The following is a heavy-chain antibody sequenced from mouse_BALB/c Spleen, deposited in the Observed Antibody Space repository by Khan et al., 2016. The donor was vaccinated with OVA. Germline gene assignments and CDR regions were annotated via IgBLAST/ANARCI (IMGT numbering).Heavy chain of an antibody. CDR1: GYTFSSYW. CDR2: IFPGSVST. D-gene: IGHD2-2*01. Sequence: QVQLQQSGGDLMKPGASVKISCKATGYTFSSYWIEWVKQRPGHGLEWIGQIFPGSVSTTYNEKFKGKATFTADTSSNTAYMQLSSLTSEDSAVYYCARGGYGGLAYWGQGTLVTVSA. V-gene: IGHV1-9*01. CDR3: ARGGYGGLAY. J-gene: IGHJ3*01.